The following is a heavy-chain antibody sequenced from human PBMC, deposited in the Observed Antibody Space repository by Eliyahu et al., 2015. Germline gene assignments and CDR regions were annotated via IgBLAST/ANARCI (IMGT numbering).Heavy chain of an antibody. J-gene: IGHJ4*02. CDR3: ARVDTSPYYDSSGYSXPNFDY. V-gene: IGHV4-31*03. D-gene: IGHD3-22*01. CDR1: GGSISSGGTYY. Sequence: QVQLQESGPGLVKPSQTLSLTXTVSGGSISSGGTYYXSWIRQHPGKGLEWIGHIYYSGSTYYNPSLKSRVSISVDTSKNQFSLKLSSVTAADTAVYYCARVDTSPYYDSSGYSXPNFDYWGQGTLVTVSS. CDR2: IYYSGST.